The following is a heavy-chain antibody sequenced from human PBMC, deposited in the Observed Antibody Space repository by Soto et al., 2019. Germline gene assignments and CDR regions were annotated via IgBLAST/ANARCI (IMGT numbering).Heavy chain of an antibody. CDR1: GFTFSRYD. J-gene: IGHJ6*02. Sequence: EVQLVESGGGLVQPGGYLRLYCAASGFTFSRYDVHWVRQATGKGLEWVSAVGTAVDTYYPGSVKGRFTISRENAMKSLYLQMNGLRAEDTAVYFCAWESVYYYYYGMDVWGQGTTVTVSS. CDR3: AWESVYYYYYGMDV. V-gene: IGHV3-13*01. CDR2: VGTAVDT.